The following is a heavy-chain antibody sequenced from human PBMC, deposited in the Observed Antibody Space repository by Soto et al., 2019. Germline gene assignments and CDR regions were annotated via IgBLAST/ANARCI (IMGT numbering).Heavy chain of an antibody. CDR1: GGSISSGGYS. D-gene: IGHD1-1*01. CDR2: IYHSGST. Sequence: PSETLSLTCAVSGGSISSGGYSWSWIRQPPGKGLEWIGYIYHSGSTYYNPSLKSRVTISVDRSKNQFSLKLSSVTAADTAVYYCARDGVGTKKRSYYYYGMDVWGQGTTVTVSS. J-gene: IGHJ6*02. CDR3: ARDGVGTKKRSYYYYGMDV. V-gene: IGHV4-30-2*01.